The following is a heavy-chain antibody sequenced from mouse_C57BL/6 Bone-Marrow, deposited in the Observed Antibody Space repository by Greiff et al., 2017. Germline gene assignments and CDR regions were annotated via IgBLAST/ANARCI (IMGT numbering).Heavy chain of an antibody. CDR3: ARDLWPHWCFDV. V-gene: IGHV1-18*01. J-gene: IGHJ1*03. Sequence: EVQLQQSGPELVKPGASVKIPCKASGYTFTDYNMDWVKQSHGKSLAWIGDIYPNNAGTNSNQKFKGKATVTVDKSSSTAYMELRSLTSEDTAVYYCARDLWPHWCFDVWGTGTTVTVSS. D-gene: IGHD1-1*01. CDR1: GYTFTDYN. CDR2: IYPNNAGT.